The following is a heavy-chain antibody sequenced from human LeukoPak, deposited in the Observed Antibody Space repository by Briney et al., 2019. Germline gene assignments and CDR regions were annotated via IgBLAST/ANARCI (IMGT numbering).Heavy chain of an antibody. Sequence: GGSLRLSCEASRFTFSSAWMSWVRQAPGKGLEWVGRIKSKADGGAIDYAAPVKGRFSVSRDDSENIFYLQMNSLKTEDTGVYYRTTAPYDGKDYWGQGTLVTVSS. CDR3: TTAPYDGKDY. CDR2: IKSKADGGAI. J-gene: IGHJ4*02. V-gene: IGHV3-15*01. CDR1: RFTFSSAW. D-gene: IGHD4-23*01.